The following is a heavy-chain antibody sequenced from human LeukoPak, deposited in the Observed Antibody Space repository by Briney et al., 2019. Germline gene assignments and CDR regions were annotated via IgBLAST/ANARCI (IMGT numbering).Heavy chain of an antibody. D-gene: IGHD3-3*01. V-gene: IGHV4-59*01. CDR1: GGSISSYY. J-gene: IGHJ4*02. CDR2: IYYSGST. CDR3: ARVDYDFWSGYSSFDY. Sequence: SETLSLTRTVSGGSISSYYWSWIRQPPGKGLEWIGYIYYSGSTNYNPSLKSRVTISVDTSKNQFSLKLSSVTAADTAVYYCARVDYDFWSGYSSFDYWGQGTLVTVSS.